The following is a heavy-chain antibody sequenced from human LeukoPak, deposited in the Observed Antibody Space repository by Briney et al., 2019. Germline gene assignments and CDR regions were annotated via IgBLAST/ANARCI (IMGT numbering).Heavy chain of an antibody. D-gene: IGHD2-15*01. CDR2: IIPIFGIA. CDR1: GYTFTRYA. Sequence: SVKVSRKVSGYTFTRYAISWVPQARGKGLEWRRRIIPIFGIANYAQKFQGRVTITADKSTSTAYMELSSLRSEDTAVFYCARGLVDKYYYYYGMDVWGQGTTVTVSS. J-gene: IGHJ6*02. CDR3: ARGLVDKYYYYYGMDV. V-gene: IGHV1-69*04.